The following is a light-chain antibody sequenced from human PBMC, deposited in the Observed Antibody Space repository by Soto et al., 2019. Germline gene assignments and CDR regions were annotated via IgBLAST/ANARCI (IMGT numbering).Light chain of an antibody. J-gene: IGKJ2*01. V-gene: IGKV3-15*01. Sequence: IVMTQSPDTLFVSPGERVTFSCRASQSVSSNVAWSQQKPGQAPRLLIYAASTRATGVSARFSGWGSGIDFPLTISSLQSEDFAVSYCQHYNNGPPMYSFGQGTKLEIK. CDR2: AAS. CDR1: QSVSSN. CDR3: QHYNNGPPMYS.